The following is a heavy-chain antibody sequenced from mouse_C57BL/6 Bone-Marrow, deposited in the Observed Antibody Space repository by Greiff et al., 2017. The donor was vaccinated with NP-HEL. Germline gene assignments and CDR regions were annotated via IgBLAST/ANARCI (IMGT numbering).Heavy chain of an antibody. J-gene: IGHJ1*03. V-gene: IGHV1-85*01. CDR3: PITTDWYFDV. CDR2: IYPRDGST. D-gene: IGHD1-2*01. Sequence: QVQLKESGPELVKPGASVKLSCKASGYTFTSYDINWVKQRPGQGLEWIGWIYPRDGSTKYNEKFKGKATLTVDTSSSTAYMELHSLTSEDSAVYFCPITTDWYFDVWGTGTTVTVSS. CDR1: GYTFTSYD.